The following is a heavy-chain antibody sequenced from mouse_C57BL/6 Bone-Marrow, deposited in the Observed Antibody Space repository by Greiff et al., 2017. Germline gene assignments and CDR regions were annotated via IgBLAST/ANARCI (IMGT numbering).Heavy chain of an antibody. CDR3: ARSQGTTVVATGYFDY. D-gene: IGHD1-1*01. Sequence: EVQLQQSGPELVKPGASVKISCKASGYTFTDYYMNWVKQSHGKSLEWIGDINPNNGGTSYNQKFKGKATLTVDKSSSTAYMELRSLTSEDSAVYYCARSQGTTVVATGYFDYWGQGTTLTGSS. V-gene: IGHV1-26*01. CDR2: INPNNGGT. CDR1: GYTFTDYY. J-gene: IGHJ2*01.